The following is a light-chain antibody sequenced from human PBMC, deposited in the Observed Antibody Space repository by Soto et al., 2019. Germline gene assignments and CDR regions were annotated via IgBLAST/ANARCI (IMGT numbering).Light chain of an antibody. Sequence: DIQMTQSPSSLSASVGDRVTITCRASQSISSYLNWYQQKPGKAPKLLIYAASSLQSGIPSRFSGSGSGTDFPLTISSLQPEDFATYYCRQSYSTPWTCGQGTKVEIK. V-gene: IGKV1-39*01. CDR1: QSISSY. CDR2: AAS. CDR3: RQSYSTPWT. J-gene: IGKJ1*01.